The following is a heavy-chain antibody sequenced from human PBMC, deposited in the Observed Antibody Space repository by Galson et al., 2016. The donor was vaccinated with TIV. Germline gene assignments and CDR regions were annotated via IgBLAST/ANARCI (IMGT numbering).Heavy chain of an antibody. Sequence: SVKVSCKASGGTFSSYAISWVRQAPGQGLEWMGRIIPILGTANYAQKFQGRVTITADESTSTAYMELNSLRSEDTAVYYRARALEDTNSNTWNWFDPWGKGTLVTVSS. CDR2: IIPILGTA. J-gene: IGHJ5*02. D-gene: IGHD6-13*01. CDR1: GGTFSSYA. V-gene: IGHV1-69*13. CDR3: ARALEDTNSNTWNWFDP.